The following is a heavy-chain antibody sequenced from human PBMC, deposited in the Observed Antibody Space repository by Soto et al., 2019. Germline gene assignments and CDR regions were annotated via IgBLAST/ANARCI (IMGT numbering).Heavy chain of an antibody. V-gene: IGHV1-69*12. Sequence: QVQLEQSGAEVKKPGSSVKVSCKASGGTFSTSAISWVRQAPGQGLEWMGGIMPVFPTPDYAQKFQGRVTITADESTTTAYLELSGLRSDDTAVYYWARDKDRLQLGGNYYYSLDVWGQGTTVTVSS. D-gene: IGHD5-12*01. J-gene: IGHJ6*02. CDR2: IMPVFPTP. CDR1: GGTFSTSA. CDR3: ARDKDRLQLGGNYYYSLDV.